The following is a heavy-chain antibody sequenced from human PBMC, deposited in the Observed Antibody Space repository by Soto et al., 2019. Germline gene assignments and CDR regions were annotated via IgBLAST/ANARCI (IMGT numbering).Heavy chain of an antibody. V-gene: IGHV3-23*01. J-gene: IGHJ4*01. Sequence: RSLRLSRSASGFTFSSYSMRWVRQAPGKGLEWVSGFRTGGDDGTTYYADSVKGRFTISRDNSKNTLFLQMNSLRAEDTAIYYCAKKVNTGPGSQYFHYWGQGTLVSVSS. CDR2: FRTGGDDGTT. CDR3: AKKVNTGPGSQYFHY. CDR1: GFTFSSYS. D-gene: IGHD3-10*01.